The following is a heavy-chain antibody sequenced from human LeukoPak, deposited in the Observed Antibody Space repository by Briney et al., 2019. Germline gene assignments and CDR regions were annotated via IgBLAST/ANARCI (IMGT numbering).Heavy chain of an antibody. J-gene: IGHJ6*02. CDR2: IYYSGST. V-gene: IGHV4-39*01. D-gene: IGHD2-15*01. CDR1: GGSISSSSYY. CDR3: ARLAVAYYYYGMDA. Sequence: SETLSLTCTVSGGSISSSSYYWGWIRQPPGKGLEWIGSIYYSGSTYYNPSLKSRVTISVDTSKNQFSLKLSSVTAADTAVYYCARLAVAYYYYGMDAWGQGTTVTVSS.